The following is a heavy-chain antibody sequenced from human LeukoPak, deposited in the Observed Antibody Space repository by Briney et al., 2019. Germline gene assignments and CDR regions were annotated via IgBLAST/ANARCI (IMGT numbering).Heavy chain of an antibody. CDR1: GFTFSSYD. Sequence: GGSQRLSCAASGFTFSSYDMHWVRQPPGKGLEWVALIRYDGSNKHYADSVKGRFTISRDNSKNTLYLQMNSLRAEDTAVYLCANLGMGIDYWGQGTLVTVST. CDR3: ANLGMGIDY. V-gene: IGHV3-30*02. CDR2: IRYDGSNK. J-gene: IGHJ4*02. D-gene: IGHD7-27*01.